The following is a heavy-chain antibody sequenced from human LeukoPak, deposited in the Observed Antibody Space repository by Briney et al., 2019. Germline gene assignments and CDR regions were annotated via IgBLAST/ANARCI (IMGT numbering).Heavy chain of an antibody. J-gene: IGHJ3*02. D-gene: IGHD6-19*01. CDR3: ANGQYSSGWYAPTPHDAFDI. CDR2: IRHKADGYTT. Sequence: GGSLRLSCAASGFILSDHYMDWVRQAPGKGLEWVGRIRHKADGYTTEYAASVKGRFSISRVDSKNTLYLQMNSLRAEDTAVYYCANGQYSSGWYAPTPHDAFDIWGQGTMVTVSS. CDR1: GFILSDHY. V-gene: IGHV3-72*01.